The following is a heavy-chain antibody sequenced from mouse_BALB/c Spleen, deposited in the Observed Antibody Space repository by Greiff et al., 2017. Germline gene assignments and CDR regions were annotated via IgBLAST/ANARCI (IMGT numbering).Heavy chain of an antibody. V-gene: IGHV10-3*03. CDR2: IRSKSNNYAT. J-gene: IGHJ4*01. CDR3: VRVFDGYYDYAMDY. Sequence: DVMLVESGGGLVQPKGSLKLSCAASGFTFNTYAMHWVCQAPGKGLEWVARIRSKSNNYATYYADSVKDRFTISRDDSQSMLYLQMNNLKTEDTAMYYCVRVFDGYYDYAMDYWGQGTSVTVSS. D-gene: IGHD2-3*01. CDR1: GFTFNTYA.